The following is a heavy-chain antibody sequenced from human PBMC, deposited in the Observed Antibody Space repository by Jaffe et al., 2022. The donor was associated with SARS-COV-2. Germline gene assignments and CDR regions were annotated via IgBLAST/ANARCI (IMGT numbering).Heavy chain of an antibody. V-gene: IGHV1-69*08. CDR2: IIPILGIA. D-gene: IGHD3-22*01. CDR1: GGTFSSYT. Sequence: QVQLVQSGAEVKKPGSSVKVSCKASGGTFSSYTISWVRQAPGQGLEWMGRIIPILGIANYAQKFQGRVTITADKSTSTAYMELSSLRSEDTAVYYCAREGYYYDSSGYYTPYYFDYWGQGTLVTVSS. CDR3: AREGYYYDSSGYYTPYYFDY. J-gene: IGHJ4*02.